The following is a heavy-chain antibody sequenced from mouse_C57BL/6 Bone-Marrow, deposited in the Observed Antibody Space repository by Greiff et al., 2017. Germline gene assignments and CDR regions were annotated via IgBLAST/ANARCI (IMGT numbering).Heavy chain of an antibody. J-gene: IGHJ2*01. CDR2: ISSGSSTI. V-gene: IGHV5-17*01. CDR1: GFTFSDYG. CDR3: ARKALIYYGNYGFDY. Sequence: EVQLVESGGGLVKPGGSLKLSCAASGFTFSDYGMHWVRQAPEKGLEWVAYISSGSSTIYYADTVKGRFTISRDNAKNTLFLQMTSLRSEDTAMYYCARKALIYYGNYGFDYWGQGTTLTVSS. D-gene: IGHD2-1*01.